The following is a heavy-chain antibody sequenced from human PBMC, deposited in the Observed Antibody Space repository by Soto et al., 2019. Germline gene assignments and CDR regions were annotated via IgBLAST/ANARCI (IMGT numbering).Heavy chain of an antibody. CDR3: ASEADMPTVPQTPGYYGMDV. Sequence: QVQLVQSGAEVKKPGSSVKVSCKASGGTFSSYAISWVRQAPGQGLEWMGGIIPIFGTANYAQKFQGRVTITADESTSTAYMELSSLRSEDTAVYCCASEADMPTVPQTPGYYGMDVWGQGTTVTVSS. J-gene: IGHJ6*02. D-gene: IGHD2-2*01. CDR1: GGTFSSYA. CDR2: IIPIFGTA. V-gene: IGHV1-69*01.